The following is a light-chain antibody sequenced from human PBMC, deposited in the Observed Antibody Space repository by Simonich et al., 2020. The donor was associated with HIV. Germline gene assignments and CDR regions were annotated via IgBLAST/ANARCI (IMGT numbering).Light chain of an antibody. CDR3: QQYNNWPQT. J-gene: IGKJ1*01. CDR1: QSVSSY. Sequence: EIVLTQSPATLSLSPGERVTLSCRASQSVSSYLAWYQQKPGQAPRLLIYGASTRATGIPSSFSGSGSGTEFTLTIGSVQSEDFAVYYCQQYNNWPQTFGQGTKVEIK. V-gene: IGKV3-15*01. CDR2: GAS.